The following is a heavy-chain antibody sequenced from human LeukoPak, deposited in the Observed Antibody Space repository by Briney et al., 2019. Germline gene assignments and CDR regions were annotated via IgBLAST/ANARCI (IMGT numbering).Heavy chain of an antibody. CDR2: IYSGGST. CDR3: ARDRSSSWPGWFDP. CDR1: GFTVSSNY. Sequence: GGSLRLSCAASGFTVSSNYMSWVRQAPGKGLEWVSVIYSGGSTYYADSVKGRFTISRDNSKNTLYLQMNSLRAEDTAVYYCARDRSSSWPGWFDPWDQGTLVTVYS. J-gene: IGHJ5*02. D-gene: IGHD6-13*01. V-gene: IGHV3-53*01.